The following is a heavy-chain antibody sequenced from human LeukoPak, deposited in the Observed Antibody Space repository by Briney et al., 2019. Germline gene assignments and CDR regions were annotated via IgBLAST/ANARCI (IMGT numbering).Heavy chain of an antibody. J-gene: IGHJ4*02. D-gene: IGHD3-22*01. CDR1: GYTFTSYG. Sequence: GASVKVSCKASGYTFTSYGISWVRQAPGQGLEWMGWISAYNGNTNYAQKLQGRVTMTTDTSTSTAYMELRSLRSDDTAVYYCAREALYYYDSSVPDGYWGQGTLVTVSS. CDR2: ISAYNGNT. CDR3: AREALYYYDSSVPDGY. V-gene: IGHV1-18*01.